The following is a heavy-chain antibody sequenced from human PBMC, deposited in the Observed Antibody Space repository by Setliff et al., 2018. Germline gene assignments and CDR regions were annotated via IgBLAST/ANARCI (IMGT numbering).Heavy chain of an antibody. D-gene: IGHD3-22*01. CDR3: ARADSDSYYPYYFDF. CDR1: GFAFGDYF. J-gene: IGHJ4*02. V-gene: IGHV3-11*01. Sequence: GGSLRLSCAASGFAFGDYFMSWIREAPGKGLEWISYISSDGITIHYADSVKGRFTISRDNWKNTVFLQMNSLTVEDTATYFCARADSDSYYPYYFDFWGQGVLVTVSS. CDR2: ISSDGITI.